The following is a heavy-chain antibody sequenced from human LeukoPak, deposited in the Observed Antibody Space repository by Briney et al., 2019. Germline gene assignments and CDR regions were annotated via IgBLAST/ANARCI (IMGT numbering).Heavy chain of an antibody. V-gene: IGHV4-59*08. Sequence: SETLSLTCTVSGGSISSYYWSWIRQPPGKGLGWIGYIYYSGSTNYNPSLKSRVTISVDTSKNQFSLKLSPVTAADTAVYYCARGDDILTGYRSVTFDYWGQGTLVTVSS. J-gene: IGHJ4*02. CDR2: IYYSGST. D-gene: IGHD3-9*01. CDR1: GGSISSYY. CDR3: ARGDDILTGYRSVTFDY.